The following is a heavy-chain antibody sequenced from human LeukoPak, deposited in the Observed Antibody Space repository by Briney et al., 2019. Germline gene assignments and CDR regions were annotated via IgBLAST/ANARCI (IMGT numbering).Heavy chain of an antibody. D-gene: IGHD5-18*01. V-gene: IGHV1-24*01. Sequence: ASVKVSCKVSGYTLTELSMHWVRQAPGKGLEWMGGFDPEDGETIYAQKFQGRVTMTEDTSTYTAYMELSSLRSEDTAVYYCATSAGRGYSYGSAPYFDYWGQGTLVTVSS. J-gene: IGHJ4*02. CDR2: FDPEDGET. CDR3: ATSAGRGYSYGSAPYFDY. CDR1: GYTLTELS.